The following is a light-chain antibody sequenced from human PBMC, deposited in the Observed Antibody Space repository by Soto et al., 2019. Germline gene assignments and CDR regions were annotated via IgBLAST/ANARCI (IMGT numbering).Light chain of an antibody. CDR2: EES. V-gene: IGKV1-9*01. J-gene: IGKJ4*01. Sequence: DIHLTQSPSSLSASVGDRVTITCRASQAITNNLAWYQQKPGTPPRLLIYEESTLHSGVPSRFSGRKVGTQFILTIDSLQPEDFATYYCQQVKSYPRTFGGGTKVDNK. CDR1: QAITNN. CDR3: QQVKSYPRT.